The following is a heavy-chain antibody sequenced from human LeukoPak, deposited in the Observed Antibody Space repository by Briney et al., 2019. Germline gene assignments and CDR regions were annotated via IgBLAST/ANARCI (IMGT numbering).Heavy chain of an antibody. Sequence: PGGSLRLSCAASGFTFDDYGMTWVRQAPGKGLEWVSGINWNGGSTGYADSVKGRFTTSRDTAKNSLFLQMNSLRAEDTALYYCARGLGELLDYWGQGTLVTVSS. CDR2: INWNGGST. J-gene: IGHJ4*02. V-gene: IGHV3-20*04. CDR3: ARGLGELLDY. CDR1: GFTFDDYG. D-gene: IGHD1-26*01.